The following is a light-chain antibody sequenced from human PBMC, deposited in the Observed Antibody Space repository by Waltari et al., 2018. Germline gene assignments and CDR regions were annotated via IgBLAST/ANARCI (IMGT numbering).Light chain of an antibody. CDR1: RLRLYY. J-gene: IGLJ2*01. V-gene: IGLV3-19*01. CDR3: TSRDISGDVV. CDR2: GKN. Sequence: SSELTQDPGVSVAWGQTVRITFQGNRLRLYYASWCRQKPGQAPVLLIYGKNNRPSGIPDRFSASSSGETASLTITGAQAEDEAYYYCTSRDISGDVVFGGGTKLTVL.